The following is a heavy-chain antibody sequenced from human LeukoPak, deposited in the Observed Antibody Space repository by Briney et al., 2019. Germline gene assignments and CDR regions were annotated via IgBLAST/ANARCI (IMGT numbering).Heavy chain of an antibody. CDR3: ERGSGSYYDFDY. D-gene: IGHD3-10*01. CDR1: GYTFTGYY. Sequence: GSLEVSWKASGYTFTGYYMHWVRQAPGQGLEWVGGINSKCGCTNYAQKFQGWVTMTRDTSMSTAYMELSRLRSDDPAVYYCERGSGSYYDFDYWGQGTLVTVSS. CDR2: INSKCGCT. J-gene: IGHJ4*02. V-gene: IGHV1-2*04.